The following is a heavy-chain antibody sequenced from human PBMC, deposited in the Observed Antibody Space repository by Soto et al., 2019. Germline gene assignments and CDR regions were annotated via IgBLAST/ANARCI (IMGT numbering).Heavy chain of an antibody. V-gene: IGHV1-69*02. CDR1: GGTFSSYT. CDR3: AGGRGPYYYYMDV. J-gene: IGHJ6*03. Sequence: QVQLVQSGAEVKKPGSSVKVSCKASGGTFSSYTISWVRQAPGQGLEWMGRIIPILGIANYAQKFQGRVTITADKSTSTAYKELSSLRSEDTAVYYCAGGRGPYYYYMDVWGKGTTVTVSS. CDR2: IIPILGIA.